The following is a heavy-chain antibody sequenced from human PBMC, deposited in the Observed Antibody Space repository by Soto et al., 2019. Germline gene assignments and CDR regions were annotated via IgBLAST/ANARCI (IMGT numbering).Heavy chain of an antibody. D-gene: IGHD5-18*01. J-gene: IGHJ4*02. V-gene: IGHV4-30-4*01. Sequence: PSETLSLTCTVSGGSVTSDEDYWTWIRQSPGKGLEWIGYISNSGSTGYNPSLKTRLSMSVDRSKNQFTLRLTSVTAADTAVYFCATESGSTYGYFDHWGQGTLVTVS. CDR3: ATESGSTYGYFDH. CDR2: ISNSGST. CDR1: GGSVTSDEDY.